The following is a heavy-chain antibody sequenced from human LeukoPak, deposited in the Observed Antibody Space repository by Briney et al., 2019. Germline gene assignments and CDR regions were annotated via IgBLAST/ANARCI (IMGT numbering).Heavy chain of an antibody. CDR1: GYSFTSYW. CDR2: IYPGDSDT. Sequence: GESLKISCKGSGYSFTSYWIGWVRQMPGKGLEWMGIIYPGDSDTRYSPSFQGQVTISADKSISTAYLQWSSLKASDTAMYYCARTMWDNFWSGYYLGFDIWGLGTMVTVSS. CDR3: ARTMWDNFWSGYYLGFDI. V-gene: IGHV5-51*01. J-gene: IGHJ3*02. D-gene: IGHD3-3*01.